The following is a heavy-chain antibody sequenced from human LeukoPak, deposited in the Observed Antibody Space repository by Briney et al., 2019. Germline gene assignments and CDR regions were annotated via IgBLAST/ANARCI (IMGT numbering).Heavy chain of an antibody. CDR1: GGSISSSSYY. V-gene: IGHV4-39*07. D-gene: IGHD5-18*01. Sequence: SETLSLTCTVSGGSISSSSYYWGWIRQPPGKGLEWIGSIYYSGSTYYNPSLKSRVTISVDTSKNQFSLKLSSVTAADTAVYYCARIGYSYGTRFDPWGQGTLVTVSS. J-gene: IGHJ5*02. CDR3: ARIGYSYGTRFDP. CDR2: IYYSGST.